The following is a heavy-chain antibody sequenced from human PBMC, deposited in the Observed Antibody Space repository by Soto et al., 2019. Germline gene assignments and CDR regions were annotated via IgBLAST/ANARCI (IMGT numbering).Heavy chain of an antibody. J-gene: IGHJ4*02. V-gene: IGHV1-18*01. CDR2: ISAYNGNT. CDR1: GYTFTSYG. Sequence: ASVKVSCKASGYTFTSYGISWVRQAPGQGLEWMGWISAYNGNTNYAQKLQGRVTMTTDTSTSTAYMELRSLRSDDTAVYYCARYTNQGGYPYYFDYWGQGTLVTVSS. D-gene: IGHD3-22*01. CDR3: ARYTNQGGYPYYFDY.